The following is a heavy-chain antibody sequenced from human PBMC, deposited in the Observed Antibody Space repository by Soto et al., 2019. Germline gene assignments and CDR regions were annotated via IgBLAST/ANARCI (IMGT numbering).Heavy chain of an antibody. J-gene: IGHJ4*02. CDR3: TRALLYDWNYGCYFDY. D-gene: IGHD1-7*01. CDR2: IRSKAYGGTT. CDR1: GFTFGDYA. Sequence: GGSLRLSCTASGFTFGDYAMSWFRQAPGKGLEWVGFIRSKAYGGTTEYAASVKGRFTISRDDSKSIAYLQMNSLKTEDTAVYYCTRALLYDWNYGCYFDYWGQGTLVTVSS. V-gene: IGHV3-49*03.